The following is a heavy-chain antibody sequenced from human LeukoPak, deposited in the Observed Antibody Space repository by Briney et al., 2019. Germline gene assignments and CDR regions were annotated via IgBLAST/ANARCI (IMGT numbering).Heavy chain of an antibody. CDR2: IIPIFGTA. CDR1: GGTFSSYA. CDR3: ARNYDFWSGYLDY. V-gene: IGHV1-69*01. Sequence: GSSVKVSCKASGGTFSSYAISWVRQAPGQGLEWMGGIIPIFGTANYARKFQGRVTITADESTSTAYMELSSLRSEDTAVYYCARNYDFWSGYLDYWGQGTLVTVSS. J-gene: IGHJ4*02. D-gene: IGHD3-3*01.